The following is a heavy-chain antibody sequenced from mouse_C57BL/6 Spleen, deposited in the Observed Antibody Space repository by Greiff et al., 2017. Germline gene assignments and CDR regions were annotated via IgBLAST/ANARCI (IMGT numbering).Heavy chain of an antibody. CDR3: ARDGYYPYYAMDY. V-gene: IGHV1-72*01. J-gene: IGHJ4*01. CDR1: GYTFTSYW. D-gene: IGHD2-3*01. Sequence: VQLQQPGAELVKPGASVKLSCKASGYTFTSYWMHWVKQRPGRGLEWIGRIAPNSGGTKYTEKFKSKATLTVDKPSSTAYMQLSSLTSEDSAVYYCARDGYYPYYAMDYWGQGTSVTVSS. CDR2: IAPNSGGT.